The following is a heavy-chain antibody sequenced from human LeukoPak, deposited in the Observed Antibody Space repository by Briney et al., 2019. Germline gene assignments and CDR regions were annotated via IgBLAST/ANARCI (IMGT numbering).Heavy chain of an antibody. CDR2: LYSGGST. CDR3: AKAGSSTHVDGMDV. D-gene: IGHD2-2*01. Sequence: GGSLRLSCAASGFTVGSNYMSWVRQAPGKGLEWVSVLYSGGSTYYADSVKGRFTISRDTSKNTLYLQMNSLRAEDTAVYYCAKAGSSTHVDGMDVWGQGTTVTVSS. CDR1: GFTVGSNY. J-gene: IGHJ6*02. V-gene: IGHV3-66*01.